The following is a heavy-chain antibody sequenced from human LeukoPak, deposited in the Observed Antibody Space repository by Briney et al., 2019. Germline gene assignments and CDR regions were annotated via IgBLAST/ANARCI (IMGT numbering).Heavy chain of an antibody. D-gene: IGHD1-14*01. CDR1: GFTVITND. V-gene: IGHV3-53*01. CDR3: ARGVEPLAANTLAY. CDR2: LYSDGNT. Sequence: GGSLRLSCAASGFTVITNDMTWVRQAPGKGLEWVSVLYSDGNTKYADSVQGRFTISRDNSKNTLYLAMNSLSRDDTAVYYCARGVEPLAANTLAYWGQGTLVTVSS. J-gene: IGHJ4*02.